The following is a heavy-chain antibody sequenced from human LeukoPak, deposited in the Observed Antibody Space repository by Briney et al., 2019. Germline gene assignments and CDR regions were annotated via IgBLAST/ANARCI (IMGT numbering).Heavy chain of an antibody. D-gene: IGHD3-22*01. Sequence: PGGSLRLSCTASGFTFSNYAMHWVRQAPGKGLEWVAVISYDGSNKNYGDSVKGRFTISRDNAKNSLYLQMNSLRAEDTAVYYCARDGYYYDCSGYMFWYWFDPWGQGTLVTVSS. V-gene: IGHV3-30*04. CDR2: ISYDGSNK. CDR3: ARDGYYYDCSGYMFWYWFDP. CDR1: GFTFSNYA. J-gene: IGHJ5*02.